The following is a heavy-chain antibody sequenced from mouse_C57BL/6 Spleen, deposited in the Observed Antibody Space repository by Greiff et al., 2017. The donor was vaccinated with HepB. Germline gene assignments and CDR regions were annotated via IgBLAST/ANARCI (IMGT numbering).Heavy chain of an antibody. CDR2: ISSGGDYI. Sequence: EVKLVESGEGLVKPGGSLKLSCAASGFTFSSYAMSWVRQTPEKRLEWVAYISSGGDYIYYADTVKGRFTISRDNARNTLDLQMSSLKSEDTAMYYCTREGDDYDEGAWFAYWGQGTLVTVSA. V-gene: IGHV5-9-1*02. CDR3: TREGDDYDEGAWFAY. D-gene: IGHD2-4*01. CDR1: GFTFSSYA. J-gene: IGHJ3*01.